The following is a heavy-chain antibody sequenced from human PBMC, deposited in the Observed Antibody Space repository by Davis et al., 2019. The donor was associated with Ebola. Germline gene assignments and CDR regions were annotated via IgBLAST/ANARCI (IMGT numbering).Heavy chain of an antibody. CDR2: TSSGGSTT. J-gene: IGHJ6*02. D-gene: IGHD4/OR15-4a*01. Sequence: GESLKISCAASGFIFNNYAMTWVRQAPGRGLEWVSTTSSGGSTTYYADSVKGRFTISRDNSRNTQYLQMNSLRVEDTAVYYCAKGGLWGHGMDVWGQGTTVTVSS. CDR1: GFIFNNYA. V-gene: IGHV3-23*01. CDR3: AKGGLWGHGMDV.